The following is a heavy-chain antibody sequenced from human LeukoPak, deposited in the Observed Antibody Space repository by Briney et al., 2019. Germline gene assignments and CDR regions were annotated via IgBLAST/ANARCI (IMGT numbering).Heavy chain of an antibody. J-gene: IGHJ3*02. D-gene: IGHD5-24*01. Sequence: GGSLRLSCAASGFTFAPYIVSWLRQAPGKGLQWVSAISAGGTATYYADSVKGRFTISRDDSNNMLYLQMNSLRDEDTATYFCANGGCIGYKRLFDIWGQGTTVTVSS. CDR1: GFTFAPYI. V-gene: IGHV3-23*01. CDR2: ISAGGTAT. CDR3: ANGGCIGYKRLFDI.